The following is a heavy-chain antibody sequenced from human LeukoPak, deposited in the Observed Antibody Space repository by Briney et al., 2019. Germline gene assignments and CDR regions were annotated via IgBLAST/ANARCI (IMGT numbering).Heavy chain of an antibody. D-gene: IGHD1-26*01. V-gene: IGHV3-74*01. Sequence: GGSLRLSCVASGFTFSTYWMHWVRQVPGKGLVWVSHISPDGKRTDHADSVKGRFTISRDNTKNTLFLQMHSLRAEDSALYYCVRDRGRSDDYWGQGTLVTVSS. CDR3: VRDRGRSDDY. CDR1: GFTFSTYW. CDR2: ISPDGKRT. J-gene: IGHJ4*02.